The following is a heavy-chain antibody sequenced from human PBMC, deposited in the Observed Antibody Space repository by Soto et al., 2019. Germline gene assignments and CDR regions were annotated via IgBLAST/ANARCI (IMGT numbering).Heavy chain of an antibody. CDR3: ASRVPEYSGSSGYYYYGMDV. CDR2: IYPGDSDT. V-gene: IGHV5-51*01. Sequence: PGESLKISCKGSGYSFTSYWIGWVRQMPGKGLEWMGIIYPGDSDTRYSPSFQGQVTISADKSISTAYLQWSSLKASDTAMYYCASRVPEYSGSSGYYYYGMDVWGQGTTVTVSS. D-gene: IGHD6-6*01. CDR1: GYSFTSYW. J-gene: IGHJ6*02.